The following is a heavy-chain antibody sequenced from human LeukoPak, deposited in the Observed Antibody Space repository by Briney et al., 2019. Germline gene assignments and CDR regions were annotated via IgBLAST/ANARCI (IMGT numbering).Heavy chain of an antibody. CDR1: GFTFNSYA. J-gene: IGHJ4*02. Sequence: GGSLRLSCAASGFTFNSYAMHWVRQAPGKGLEWVAVISYDGSNKYYAGSVKGRFTISRENAKNSLYLQMNSLRAGDTAVYYCVAIRIAAAGTGDYWGQGTLVTVSS. D-gene: IGHD6-13*01. V-gene: IGHV3-30*14. CDR3: VAIRIAAAGTGDY. CDR2: ISYDGSNK.